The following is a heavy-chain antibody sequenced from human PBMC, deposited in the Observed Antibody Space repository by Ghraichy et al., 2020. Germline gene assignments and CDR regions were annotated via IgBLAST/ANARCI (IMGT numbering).Heavy chain of an antibody. J-gene: IGHJ4*02. D-gene: IGHD4-17*01. CDR3: ARAHYGDYVLD. CDR1: GFTFSSYG. CDR2: IWYDGSNK. V-gene: IGHV3-33*01. Sequence: GESLRLSCAASGFTFSSYGMHWVRQAPGKGLEWVAVIWYDGSNKYYADSVKGRFTISRDNSKNTLYLQMNSLRAEDTAVYYCARAHYGDYVLDWGQGTLVTVSS.